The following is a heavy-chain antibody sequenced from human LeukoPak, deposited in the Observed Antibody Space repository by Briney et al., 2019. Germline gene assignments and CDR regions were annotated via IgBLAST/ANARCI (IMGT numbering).Heavy chain of an antibody. D-gene: IGHD3-10*01. CDR2: ISGSGGRT. J-gene: IGHJ4*02. CDR3: AKDHHPFGSGNFDY. CDR1: GFTFSNYA. V-gene: IGHV3-23*01. Sequence: GGSLRLSCAASGFTFSNYAMSWVRQAPGKGLEWVSTISGSGGRTYYADSVKGRFTISRDNSKNTLYLQMNSLRAEDTAVYYCAKDHHPFGSGNFDYWGQGTLVTVSS.